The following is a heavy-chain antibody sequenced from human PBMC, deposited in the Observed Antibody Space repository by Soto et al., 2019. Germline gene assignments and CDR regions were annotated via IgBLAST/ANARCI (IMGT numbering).Heavy chain of an antibody. Sequence: EVQLVETGGGLIQPGGSLRLSCAASGFSVSNNHMSWVRQAPGKGLEWVSLIHIDGNTYYTDAVKGRFTISRDYYKNTLFLQMNNLRAEDTALYYCARDGSGPFGYWGQGTQVTVSS. CDR3: ARDGSGPFGY. V-gene: IGHV3-53*02. CDR2: IHIDGNT. J-gene: IGHJ4*02. D-gene: IGHD2-15*01. CDR1: GFSVSNNH.